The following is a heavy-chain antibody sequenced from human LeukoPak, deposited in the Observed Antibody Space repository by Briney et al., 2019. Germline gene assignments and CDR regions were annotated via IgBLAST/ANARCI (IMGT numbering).Heavy chain of an antibody. CDR3: ARGWGYDDFLFDY. CDR2: IYHSGST. D-gene: IGHD4-17*01. V-gene: IGHV4-30-2*01. J-gene: IGHJ4*02. Sequence: SQTLSLTCAVSGGSISSGGYSWSWIRQPPGKGLEWIGYIYHSGSTYYNPSLKSRVTISVDRSKNQFSLKLSSVTAADTAVYYCARGWGYDDFLFDYWGQGTLVTVSS. CDR1: GGSISSGGYS.